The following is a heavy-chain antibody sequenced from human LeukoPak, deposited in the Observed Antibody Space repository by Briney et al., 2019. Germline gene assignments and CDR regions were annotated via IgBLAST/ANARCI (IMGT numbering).Heavy chain of an antibody. D-gene: IGHD3-3*01. J-gene: IGHJ4*02. CDR2: FDPEGGET. Sequence: ASVKVSCKVSGYTLTELSMHWARQAPGKGLEWMGGFDPEGGETIYAQKFQGRVTMTEDTSTDTAYMELSSLRSEDTAVYYCATELGSGRLWNPHYFDYWGQGTLVTVSS. CDR3: ATELGSGRLWNPHYFDY. CDR1: GYTLTELS. V-gene: IGHV1-24*01.